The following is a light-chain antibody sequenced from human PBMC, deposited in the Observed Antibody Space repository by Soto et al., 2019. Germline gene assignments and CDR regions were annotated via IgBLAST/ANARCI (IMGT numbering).Light chain of an antibody. CDR3: QQRFNWQVT. CDR1: QSVSSSY. Sequence: EIVLTQSPGTLSLSPGERANLSCRSSQSVSSSYLAWYQQKPGQAPRLLIYGASSRATGIPARFSGSGSGTDFTLTINSLEPEDFAVYYCQQRFNWQVTFGQGTRLEI. CDR2: GAS. J-gene: IGKJ5*01. V-gene: IGKV3D-20*02.